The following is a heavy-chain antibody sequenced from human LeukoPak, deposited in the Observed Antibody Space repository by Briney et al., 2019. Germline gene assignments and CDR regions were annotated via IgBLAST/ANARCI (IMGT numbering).Heavy chain of an antibody. J-gene: IGHJ3*02. CDR1: GFTFSTYW. CDR2: INQGGTEK. CDR3: ARSGRGYEDAFDI. V-gene: IGHV3-7*01. Sequence: GGSLRLSCAASGFTFSTYWMMWVRQAPGKGLEWVANINQGGTEKHYVESVKGRFTISRDNAKNSLYLQMNSLRAEDTAVYYCARSGRGYEDAFDIWGQGTMVIVSS. D-gene: IGHD5-12*01.